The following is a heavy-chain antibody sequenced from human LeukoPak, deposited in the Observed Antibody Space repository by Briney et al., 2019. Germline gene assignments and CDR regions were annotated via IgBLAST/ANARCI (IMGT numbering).Heavy chain of an antibody. CDR3: AKARPYYYDSSGDAFDI. V-gene: IGHV3-9*01. J-gene: IGHJ3*02. CDR2: ISWNSGSI. D-gene: IGHD3-22*01. Sequence: PGGSLRLSCAASGFTFDDYAMHWVRQAPGKGLEWVSGISWNSGSIGYADSVKGRFTISRDNAKNSLYLQMNSLRAEDTALYYCAKARPYYYDSSGDAFDIWGQGTMVTVSS. CDR1: GFTFDDYA.